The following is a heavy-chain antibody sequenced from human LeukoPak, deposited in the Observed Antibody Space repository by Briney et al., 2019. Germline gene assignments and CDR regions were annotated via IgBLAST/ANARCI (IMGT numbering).Heavy chain of an antibody. Sequence: GASVKVSCKTSGYTFITYYIHWMRQAPGQGLEWMGWINPNSGGTNYAQKFQGRVTMTRDTSISTAYMELSRLRSDDTAVYYCARGHYVWGSYRYPPSDYWGQGTLVTVSS. J-gene: IGHJ4*02. V-gene: IGHV1-2*02. CDR3: ARGHYVWGSYRYPPSDY. CDR2: INPNSGGT. D-gene: IGHD3-16*02. CDR1: GYTFITYY.